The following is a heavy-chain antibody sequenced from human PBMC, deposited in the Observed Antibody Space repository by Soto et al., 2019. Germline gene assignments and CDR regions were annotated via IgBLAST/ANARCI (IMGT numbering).Heavy chain of an antibody. CDR1: GGSIGTYH. D-gene: IGHD3-16*01. V-gene: IGHV4-59*12. J-gene: IGHJ3*02. CDR2: INHNGNT. Sequence: SETLSLTCIISGGSIGTYHWSWIRQPPGKGLEWIGEINHNGNTIYNPSLKSRVTISVDTSKNQFSLKLSSVTAADTAVYYCARDPREALGAFDIWGQGTMVTVSS. CDR3: ARDPREALGAFDI.